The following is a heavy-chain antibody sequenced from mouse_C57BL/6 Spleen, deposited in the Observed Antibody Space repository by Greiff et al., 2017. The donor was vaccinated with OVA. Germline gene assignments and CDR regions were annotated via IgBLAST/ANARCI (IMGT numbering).Heavy chain of an antibody. V-gene: IGHV1-66*01. J-gene: IGHJ2*01. D-gene: IGHD1-1*01. CDR2: IYPGSGNT. CDR3: ARSTTVVTPLYYFDY. Sequence: QVQLQQSGPELVKPGASVKISCKASGYSFTSYYIHWVKQRPGQGLEWIGWIYPGSGNTKYNEKFKGKATLTADTSSSTAYMQLSSLTSEDSAVYYCARSTTVVTPLYYFDYWGQGTTLTVSS. CDR1: GYSFTSYY.